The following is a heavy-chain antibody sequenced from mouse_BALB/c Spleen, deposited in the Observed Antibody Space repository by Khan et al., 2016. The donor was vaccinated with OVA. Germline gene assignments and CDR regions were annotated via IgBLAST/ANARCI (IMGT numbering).Heavy chain of an antibody. D-gene: IGHD2-10*01. J-gene: IGHJ4*01. CDR3: ARQPYYHYNIMDY. CDR2: IWSDGST. V-gene: IGHV2-6-1*01. CDR1: GFSLTNYG. Sequence: VQLKQSGPGLVAPSQSLSITCTISGFSLTNYGVHWVRQPPGKGLEWLVVIWSDGSTTYNSALKSRLTISKDNSKSHVFLKMNSLQTDDTAVYFCARQPYYHYNIMDYWGQGTSVTVSS.